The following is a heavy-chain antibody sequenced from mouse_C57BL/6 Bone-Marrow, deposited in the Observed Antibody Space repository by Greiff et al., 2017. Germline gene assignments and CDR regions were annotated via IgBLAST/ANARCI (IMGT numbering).Heavy chain of an antibody. CDR1: GFNIKDYY. Sequence: DVKLQESGAELVRPGASVKLSCTASGFNIKDYYMHWVKQRPEQGLEWIGRIDPEDGDTEYAPKFQGKATMTADTSSNTAYLQLSSLTSEDTAVYYCTTFYYGSSYWYFDVWGTGTTVTVSS. V-gene: IGHV14-1*01. CDR2: IDPEDGDT. J-gene: IGHJ1*03. CDR3: TTFYYGSSYWYFDV. D-gene: IGHD1-1*01.